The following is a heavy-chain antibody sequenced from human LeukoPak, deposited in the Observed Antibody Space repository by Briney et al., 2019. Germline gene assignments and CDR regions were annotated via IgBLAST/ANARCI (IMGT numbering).Heavy chain of an antibody. CDR3: ARGRIVVVTAAYWYFDL. CDR1: GGSIISYY. J-gene: IGHJ2*01. CDR2: IHSSGST. V-gene: IGHV4-59*12. D-gene: IGHD2-21*02. Sequence: SETLSLTCTVSGGSIISYYWSWIRQPPGQGLEWIAFIHSSGSTGYSPSLKSRVTISVDTSKNHFSLKLSSVTAADTAVYYCARGRIVVVTAAYWYFDLWGRGTLVTVSS.